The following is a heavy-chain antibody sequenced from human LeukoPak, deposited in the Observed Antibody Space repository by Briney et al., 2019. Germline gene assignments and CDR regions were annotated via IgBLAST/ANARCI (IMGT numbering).Heavy chain of an antibody. D-gene: IGHD4-17*01. V-gene: IGHV1-69*06. CDR2: IIPIFGTA. Sequence: ASVKVSCKASGGTFSRYAISWARQAPGQGLEWMGGIIPIFGTANYAQKFQGRVTITADKSTSTAYMELSSLRSEDTAVYYCARDRGYGDYLLFDYWGQGTLVTVSS. CDR3: ARDRGYGDYLLFDY. CDR1: GGTFSRYA. J-gene: IGHJ4*02.